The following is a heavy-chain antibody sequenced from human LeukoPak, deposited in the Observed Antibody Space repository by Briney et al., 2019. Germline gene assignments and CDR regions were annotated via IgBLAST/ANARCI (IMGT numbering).Heavy chain of an antibody. CDR2: MNACNGDT. CDR3: ATVDGSSWII. D-gene: IGHD6-13*01. Sequence: ASVKLSCKASGYAVTSYAMHWGRHAPRQRIEWMGWMNACNGDTKYSQKFQGRVTITRDTSESTVYMELSSLRSEDTDVYYCATVDGSSWIIWGQGTLVTVSS. V-gene: IGHV1-3*01. J-gene: IGHJ4*02. CDR1: GYAVTSYA.